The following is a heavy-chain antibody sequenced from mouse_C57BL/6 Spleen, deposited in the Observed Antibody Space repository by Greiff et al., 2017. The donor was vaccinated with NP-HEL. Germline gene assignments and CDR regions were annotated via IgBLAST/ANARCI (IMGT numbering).Heavy chain of an antibody. CDR3: ARGGRWFAY. Sequence: QVQLQQPGAELVMPGASVKLSCKASDYTFTSYWMHWVKQRPGQGLEWIGEIDPSDSYTNYNQKFKGKSTLTVDKSSSTAYMQLSSLTSEDSAVYYCARGGRWFAYWGQGTLVTVSA. V-gene: IGHV1-69*01. D-gene: IGHD1-1*02. J-gene: IGHJ3*01. CDR1: DYTFTSYW. CDR2: IDPSDSYT.